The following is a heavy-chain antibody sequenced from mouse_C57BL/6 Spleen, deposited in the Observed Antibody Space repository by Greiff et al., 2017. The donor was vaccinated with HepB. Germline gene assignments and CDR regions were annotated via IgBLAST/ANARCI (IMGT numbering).Heavy chain of an antibody. CDR1: GYTFTSYW. Sequence: VQLQQSGAELVRPGTSVKLSCKASGYTFTSYWMHWVKQRPGQGLEWIGVIDPSDSYTNYNQKFKGKATLTVDTSSSTAYMQLSSLTSEDSAVYYWARSGLLRQAWFAYWGQGTLVTVSA. CDR2: IDPSDSYT. V-gene: IGHV1-59*01. J-gene: IGHJ3*01. CDR3: ARSGLLRQAWFAY. D-gene: IGHD1-2*01.